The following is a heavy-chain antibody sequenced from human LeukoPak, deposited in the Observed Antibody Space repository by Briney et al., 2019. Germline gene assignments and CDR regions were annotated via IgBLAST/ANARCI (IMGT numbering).Heavy chain of an antibody. CDR3: AKDKNDFWSGYYRAVYFDY. CDR2: ISWNSGSI. D-gene: IGHD3-3*01. J-gene: IGHJ4*02. V-gene: IGHV3-9*01. Sequence: PGGSLRLSCAASGFTFDDYAMHWVRQAPGKDLEWVSGISWNSGSIGYADSVKGRFTISRDNAKNSLYLQMNSLRAEDTALYYCAKDKNDFWSGYYRAVYFDYWGQGTLVTVSS. CDR1: GFTFDDYA.